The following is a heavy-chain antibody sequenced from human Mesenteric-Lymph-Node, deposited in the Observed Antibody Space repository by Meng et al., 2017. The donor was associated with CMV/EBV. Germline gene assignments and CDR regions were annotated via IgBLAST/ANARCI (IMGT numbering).Heavy chain of an antibody. CDR1: GFTFSDYY. CDR3: ARDLAAAGYYYYYGMDV. J-gene: IGHJ6*02. V-gene: IGHV3-11*04. CDR2: ISSSGNTR. D-gene: IGHD6-13*01. Sequence: GGSLRLSCAASGFTFSDYYMSWFRQAPGKGLEWVAYISSSGNTRYYADSVKGRFTISRDNAKNTLSLQMNSLRAEDTAVYYCARDLAAAGYYYYYGMDVWGQGTTVTVSS.